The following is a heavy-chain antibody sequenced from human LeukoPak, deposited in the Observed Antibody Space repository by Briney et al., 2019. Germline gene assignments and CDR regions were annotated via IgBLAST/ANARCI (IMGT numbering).Heavy chain of an antibody. CDR1: GFTFSSYW. CDR2: IKQDGSEK. V-gene: IGHV3-7*01. CDR3: ARGSGSYYKCYDY. D-gene: IGHD3-10*01. J-gene: IGHJ4*02. Sequence: PGGPLRLSCAASGFTFSSYWMSWVRQAPGKGLEWVANIKQDGSEKYYVDSVKGRFTISRDNAKNSLYLQMSSLRAEDTAVYYCARGSGSYYKCYDYWGQGTLVTVSS.